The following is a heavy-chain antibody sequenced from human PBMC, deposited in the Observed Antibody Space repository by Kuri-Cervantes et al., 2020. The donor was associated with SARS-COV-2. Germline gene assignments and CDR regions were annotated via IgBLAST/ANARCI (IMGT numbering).Heavy chain of an antibody. J-gene: IGHJ5*02. CDR3: ARHLLKRITIFGVVIGGLGFDP. CDR1: GGSFSGYY. V-gene: IGHV4-34*01. D-gene: IGHD3-3*01. CDR2: INHSGST. Sequence: SQTLSLTCAVYGGSFSGYYWTWIRQPPGKGLEWIGEINHSGSTYYNPSLKSRVTISVDTSKNQFSLKLSSVTAADTAVYYCARHLLKRITIFGVVIGGLGFDPWGQGTLVTVSS.